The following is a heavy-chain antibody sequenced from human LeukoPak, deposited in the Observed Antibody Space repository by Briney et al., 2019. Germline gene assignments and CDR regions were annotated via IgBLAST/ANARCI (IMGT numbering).Heavy chain of an antibody. CDR2: IYHSGST. CDR1: GGSISSSNW. CDR3: AGLYCGGDCRSTYYYYYGMDV. D-gene: IGHD2-21*02. J-gene: IGHJ6*02. V-gene: IGHV4-4*02. Sequence: SETLSLTCAVSGGSISSSNWWSWVRQPPGKGLEWMGEIYHSGSTNYNPSLKSRVTISVDKSKNRFSLKLSSVTAADTAVYYCAGLYCGGDCRSTYYYYYGMDVWGQGTTVTVSS.